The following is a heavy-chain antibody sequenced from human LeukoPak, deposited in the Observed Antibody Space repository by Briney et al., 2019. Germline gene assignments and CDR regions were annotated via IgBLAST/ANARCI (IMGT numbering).Heavy chain of an antibody. CDR1: GGAITNYY. CDR2: IYYTGST. Sequence: SETLSLTCGVSGGAITNYYWNWIRQAPGKGLEWLGYIYYTGSTTYNPSVKSRITISLDTSKKQISLKLRSVTAADMAVYYCARAEDRIAAVFDYWGQGSLVTVSS. CDR3: ARAEDRIAAVFDY. J-gene: IGHJ4*02. V-gene: IGHV4-59*01. D-gene: IGHD6-13*01.